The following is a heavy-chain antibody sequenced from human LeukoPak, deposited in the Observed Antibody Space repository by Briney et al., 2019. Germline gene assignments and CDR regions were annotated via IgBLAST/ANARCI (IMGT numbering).Heavy chain of an antibody. J-gene: IGHJ3*02. CDR2: ISYDGSNK. Sequence: PGRSLRLSCTASGFIFSSYGMHWVRQAPGKGLEWVAVISYDGSNKYYADSVKGRFTISRDKSKTTLYLQMNSLRPEDTAVYYCARDYGGNSGASDIWGQGTMVTVSS. D-gene: IGHD4-23*01. CDR1: GFIFSSYG. CDR3: ARDYGGNSGASDI. V-gene: IGHV3-30*03.